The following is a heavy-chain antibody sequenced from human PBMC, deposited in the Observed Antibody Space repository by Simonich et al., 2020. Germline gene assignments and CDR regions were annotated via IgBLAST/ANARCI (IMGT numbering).Heavy chain of an antibody. CDR2: INHSVNT. CDR1: GGSFSGYY. D-gene: IGHD1-26*01. Sequence: QVQLQQWGAGLLKPSETLSLTCAVYGGSFSGYYWSWIRQPPGKGLDWIGEINHSVNTNYNPPLERRVTISVDTSKNQFSLKLSSVTAADTAVYYCARGLIGGSYYYWGQGTLVTVSS. J-gene: IGHJ4*02. V-gene: IGHV4-34*01. CDR3: ARGLIGGSYYY.